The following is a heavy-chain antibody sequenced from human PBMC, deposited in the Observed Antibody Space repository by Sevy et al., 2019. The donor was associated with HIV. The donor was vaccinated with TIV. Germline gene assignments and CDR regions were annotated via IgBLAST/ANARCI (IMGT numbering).Heavy chain of an antibody. CDR3: ARDYVLPATIDYYYYGMDV. CDR1: GFTFSSYS. J-gene: IGHJ6*02. V-gene: IGHV3-21*01. D-gene: IGHD2-2*01. CDR2: ISSSSSYI. Sequence: GGSLRLSCAASGFTFSSYSMNWVRQAPGKGLEWVSSISSSSSYIYYADSVKGRFTISRDNAKTSLYLQMNSLRAEDTAVYYCARDYVLPATIDYYYYGMDVWGQGTTVTVSS.